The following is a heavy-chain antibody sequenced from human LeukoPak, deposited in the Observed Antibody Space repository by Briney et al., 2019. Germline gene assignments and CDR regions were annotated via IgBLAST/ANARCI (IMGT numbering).Heavy chain of an antibody. CDR3: ARGGPIGTYYYDSREFDY. D-gene: IGHD3-22*01. V-gene: IGHV4-34*01. CDR2: INHSGST. CDR1: GGSFSGYY. Sequence: SETLSLTCAVYGGSFSGYYWGWIRQPPGKGLEWIGEINHSGSTNYNPSLKSRVTISVDTSKNQFSLKLSSVTAADTAVYYCARGGPIGTYYYDSREFDYWGQGTLVTVSS. J-gene: IGHJ4*02.